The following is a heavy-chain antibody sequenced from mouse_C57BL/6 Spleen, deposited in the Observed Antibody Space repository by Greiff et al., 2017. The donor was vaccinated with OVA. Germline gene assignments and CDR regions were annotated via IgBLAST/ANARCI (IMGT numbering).Heavy chain of an antibody. D-gene: IGHD2-3*01. V-gene: IGHV1-18*01. CDR2: INPNNGGT. CDR1: GYTFTDYN. Sequence: VQLKQSGPELVKPGASVKIPCKASGYTFTDYNMDWVKQSHGKSLEWIGDINPNNGGTIYNQKFKGKATLTVDKSSSTAYMELRSLTSEDTAVYYCARSGWLNWYFDVWGTGTTVTVSS. CDR3: ARSGWLNWYFDV. J-gene: IGHJ1*03.